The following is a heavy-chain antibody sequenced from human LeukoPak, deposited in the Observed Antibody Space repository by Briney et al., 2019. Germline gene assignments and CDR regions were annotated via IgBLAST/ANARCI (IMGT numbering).Heavy chain of an antibody. V-gene: IGHV1-2*06. CDR2: INPNSGGT. CDR1: GYTFTGYY. Sequence: GASVKVSCKASGYTFTGYYMHWVRQAPGQGLEWMGRINPNSGGTNYAQKFQGRVTMTRDTSISTAYMELSRLRSDDTAVYYCARRDYYDSSGYYGFDYWGQGTPVTVSS. J-gene: IGHJ4*02. D-gene: IGHD3-22*01. CDR3: ARRDYYDSSGYYGFDY.